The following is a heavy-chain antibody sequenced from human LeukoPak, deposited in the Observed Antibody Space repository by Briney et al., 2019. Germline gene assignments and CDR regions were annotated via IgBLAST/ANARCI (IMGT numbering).Heavy chain of an antibody. Sequence: GGSLRLSCAASGFTFDDYAMHWVRQAPGKGLEWVSGISWNSGSIGYADSVKGRFTISRDNAKNSLYLQMNSLRAEDTALYYCAKDRAAAGFYWYFDLWGRGTLVTVSS. CDR2: ISWNSGSI. CDR3: AKDRAAAGFYWYFDL. V-gene: IGHV3-9*01. CDR1: GFTFDDYA. J-gene: IGHJ2*01. D-gene: IGHD6-13*01.